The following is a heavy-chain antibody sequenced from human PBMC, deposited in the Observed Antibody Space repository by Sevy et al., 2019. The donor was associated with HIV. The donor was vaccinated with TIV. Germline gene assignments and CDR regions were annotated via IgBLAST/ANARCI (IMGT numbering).Heavy chain of an antibody. V-gene: IGHV1-2*02. Sequence: ASVKVSCKASGYTFTGYYMHWVRQAPGQGLEWMGWINPNSGGTNYAQKFQGRVTITRDTSISTAYMELSRLRSDDTAVYYCAREGRRITMIVVVTNPLMDVWGQGTTVTVSS. CDR1: GYTFTGYY. CDR2: INPNSGGT. D-gene: IGHD3-22*01. J-gene: IGHJ6*02. CDR3: AREGRRITMIVVVTNPLMDV.